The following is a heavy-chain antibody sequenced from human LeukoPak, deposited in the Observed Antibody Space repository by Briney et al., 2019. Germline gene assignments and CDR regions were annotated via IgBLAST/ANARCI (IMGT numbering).Heavy chain of an antibody. CDR1: GGSVSSGSYY. CDR2: IYTSGST. J-gene: IGHJ5*01. V-gene: IGHV4-61*02. D-gene: IGHD5-18*01. CDR3: AREGVDTAMVTWFDY. Sequence: PSETLSLTCTVSGGSVSSGSYYWSWIRQPAGKGLEWIGRIYTSGSTNYNPSLKSRVTISVDTSKSQFSLKLSSVTAADTAVYYCAREGVDTAMVTWFDYWGQGTLVTVSS.